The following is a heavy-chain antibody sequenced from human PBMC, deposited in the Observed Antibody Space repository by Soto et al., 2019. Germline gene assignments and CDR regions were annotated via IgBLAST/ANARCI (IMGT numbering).Heavy chain of an antibody. CDR3: ARGGVFFFAAPTNPFDY. V-gene: IGHV1-69*02. CDR2: IIPISGIA. J-gene: IGHJ4*02. CDR1: GGTFSIYT. D-gene: IGHD3-10*01. Sequence: SVKVSFKASGGTFSIYTISWVRQAPGQGLEWMGRIIPISGIANHAQKFQGRVTITADKSTGTAYMELSSLRSEDTAVYYCARGGVFFFAAPTNPFDYWGQ.